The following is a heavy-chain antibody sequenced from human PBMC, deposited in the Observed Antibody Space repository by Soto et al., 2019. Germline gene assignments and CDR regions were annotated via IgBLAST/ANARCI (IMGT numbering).Heavy chain of an antibody. D-gene: IGHD3-16*01. V-gene: IGHV3-33*01. CDR3: ARGGGAYYYYYYGMDV. J-gene: IGHJ6*02. CDR1: GFTFSSYG. Sequence: SGGSLRLSCAASGFTFSSYGMHWVRQAPGKGLEWVAVIWYDGSNKYYADSVKGRFTISRDNSKNTLYLQMNSLRAEDTAVYYCARGGGAYYYYYYGMDVWGQGTTVTASS. CDR2: IWYDGSNK.